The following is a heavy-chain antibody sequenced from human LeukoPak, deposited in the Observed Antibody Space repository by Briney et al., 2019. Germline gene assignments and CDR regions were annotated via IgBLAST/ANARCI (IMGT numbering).Heavy chain of an antibody. V-gene: IGHV3-20*04. Sequence: PGGSLRLSCVASGFTFADYGMSWVRQAPGEGLEWVAGIYWLGTTYADSVKGRFTISRDDAKNSLYLQMHSLRAEDTALYYCARGYWRLDPWGPGTLVTVSS. CDR1: GFTFADYG. J-gene: IGHJ5*02. D-gene: IGHD2-15*01. CDR2: IYWLGTT. CDR3: ARGYWRLDP.